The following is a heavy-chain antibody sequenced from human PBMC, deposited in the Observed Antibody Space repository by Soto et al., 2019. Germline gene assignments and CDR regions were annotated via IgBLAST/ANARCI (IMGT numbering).Heavy chain of an antibody. D-gene: IGHD2-21*02. J-gene: IGHJ3*01. CDR1: GFTFSSYW. V-gene: IGHV3-74*01. CDR2: INSDGSTT. Sequence: GGSLRLSCAASGFTFSSYWMHWVRQAPGQGLVWVSRINSDGSTTTYADSVKGRFTISRDNAKNTLYLQMNSLRAEDTAVYYCVRGDKGGFDLWGQGTTVTVSS. CDR3: VRGDKGGFDL.